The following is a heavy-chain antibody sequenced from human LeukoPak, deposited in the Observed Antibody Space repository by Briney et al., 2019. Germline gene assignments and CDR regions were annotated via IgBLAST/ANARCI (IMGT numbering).Heavy chain of an antibody. D-gene: IGHD2-21*02. Sequence: TGGSLRLSCAASGFTYSTYAMAWVRRAPGKGLEWVSTVSGTGSNTFYADSVKGRFTISRDNSKNTLYLQMNSLRAEDTAVYYCAKDEYCGGDCYIQHWGQGTLVTVSS. CDR1: GFTYSTYA. J-gene: IGHJ1*01. CDR3: AKDEYCGGDCYIQH. V-gene: IGHV3-23*01. CDR2: VSGTGSNT.